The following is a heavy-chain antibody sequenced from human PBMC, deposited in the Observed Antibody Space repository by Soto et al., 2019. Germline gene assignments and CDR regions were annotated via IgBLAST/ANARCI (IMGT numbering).Heavy chain of an antibody. CDR3: ARAGATTTGDY. Sequence: QVQLQQWGAGLLKPSETLSLTCAVYGGSFSGYYWSWIRQPPGKGLEWIGEINHSGSTNYNPSLKRRVTISVDTSKNQFSLKLSSVTAADTAVYYCARAGATTTGDYWGQGTLVTVSS. D-gene: IGHD1-26*01. J-gene: IGHJ4*02. V-gene: IGHV4-34*01. CDR2: INHSGST. CDR1: GGSFSGYY.